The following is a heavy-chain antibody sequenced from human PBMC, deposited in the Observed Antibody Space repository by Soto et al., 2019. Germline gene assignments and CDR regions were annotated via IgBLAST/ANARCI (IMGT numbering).Heavy chain of an antibody. Sequence: PGGSLRLSCAASGFTFSSYAMHWVRQAPGKGLEWVAVISYDGSNKYYADSVKGRFTISRDNSKNTLYLQMNSLRAEDTAVYYCARDQVVVVVAAFLIREYGMDVWGQGTTVTVSS. J-gene: IGHJ6*02. CDR3: ARDQVVVVVAAFLIREYGMDV. D-gene: IGHD2-15*01. CDR2: ISYDGSNK. CDR1: GFTFSSYA. V-gene: IGHV3-30-3*01.